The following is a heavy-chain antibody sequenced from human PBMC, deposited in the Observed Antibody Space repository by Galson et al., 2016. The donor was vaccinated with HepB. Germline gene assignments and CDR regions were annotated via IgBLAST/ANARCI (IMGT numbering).Heavy chain of an antibody. V-gene: IGHV1-18*01. D-gene: IGHD3-10*01. Sequence: SVKVSCKASGYSFTNYGMSWVRQAPGQGLEWMGWISTYNGHTNYAQKFQGRVTMTTDTSTSTAYMELRSLRSDDTAVYYCARGRSMVRGGGRDASDIWGQGTMGTGSS. J-gene: IGHJ3*02. CDR1: GYSFTNYG. CDR3: ARGRSMVRGGGRDASDI. CDR2: ISTYNGHT.